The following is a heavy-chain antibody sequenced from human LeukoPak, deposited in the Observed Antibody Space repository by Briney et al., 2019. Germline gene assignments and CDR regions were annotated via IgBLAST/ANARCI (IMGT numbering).Heavy chain of an antibody. D-gene: IGHD6-6*01. Sequence: ASVKVSCKASGYTFTSYDINWVRQASGQGLEWMGWMNPNSGNTGYAQKFQGRVTMTRNTSISTAYMELSSLRSEDTAVYYCARGLAARPRGNYFDYWGQGTLVTVSS. CDR3: ARGLAARPRGNYFDY. J-gene: IGHJ4*02. V-gene: IGHV1-8*02. CDR2: MNPNSGNT. CDR1: GYTFTSYD.